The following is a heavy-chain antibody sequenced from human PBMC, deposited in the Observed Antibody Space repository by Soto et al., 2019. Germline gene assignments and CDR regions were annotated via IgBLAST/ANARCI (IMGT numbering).Heavy chain of an antibody. J-gene: IGHJ3*02. V-gene: IGHV1-2*04. CDR3: ARGGSSGDHAFDI. Sequence: ASVKVSCKASGYTFTGYYMHWVRQAPGQGLEWMGWINPNSGGTNYAQKFQGWVTMTRDTSISTAYMELSRLRSDDTAVYYCARGGSSGDHAFDIWGQGTMVTVSS. D-gene: IGHD2-15*01. CDR1: GYTFTGYY. CDR2: INPNSGGT.